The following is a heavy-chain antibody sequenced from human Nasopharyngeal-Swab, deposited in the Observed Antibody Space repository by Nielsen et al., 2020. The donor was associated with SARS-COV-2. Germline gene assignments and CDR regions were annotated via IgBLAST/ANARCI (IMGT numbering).Heavy chain of an antibody. CDR3: AKDRRSWPKGSDY. Sequence: VRQAPGKGLEWVAVISYDGSNKYYADSVKGRFTISRDNSKNTLYLQMNSLRAEDTAVYYCAKDRRSWPKGSDYWGQGTLVTVSS. D-gene: IGHD1-26*01. CDR2: ISYDGSNK. J-gene: IGHJ4*02. V-gene: IGHV3-30*18.